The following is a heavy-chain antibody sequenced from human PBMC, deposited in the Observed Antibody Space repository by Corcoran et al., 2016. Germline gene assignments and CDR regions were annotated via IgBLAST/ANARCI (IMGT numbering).Heavy chain of an antibody. Sequence: QVQLQQWGAGLLKPSETLSLTCAVYGGSFSGYYWSWIRQPPGKGLEWIGEINHDGITNYNPSLKSRVTISVDTSKNQFSLKLSSVTAADTAVYYCASRTRDHDFWSGPFDYWGQGTLVTVSS. V-gene: IGHV4-34*01. J-gene: IGHJ4*02. CDR3: ASRTRDHDFWSGPFDY. CDR1: GGSFSGYY. D-gene: IGHD3-3*01. CDR2: INHDGIT.